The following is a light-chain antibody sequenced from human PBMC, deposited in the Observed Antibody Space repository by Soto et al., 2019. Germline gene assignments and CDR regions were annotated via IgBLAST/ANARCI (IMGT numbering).Light chain of an antibody. CDR3: QQRYSTPVT. V-gene: IGKV1-39*01. CDR1: QSISSY. CDR2: AAC. Sequence: DIQMTQSPSSLSASVGDRVTITCRASQSISSYLNWYQQKPGKAPKLLIYAACSLQSGVPSRFSGSGSGTDFTLTISSLQPEDFATYYCQQRYSTPVTFGQGTKVEIK. J-gene: IGKJ1*01.